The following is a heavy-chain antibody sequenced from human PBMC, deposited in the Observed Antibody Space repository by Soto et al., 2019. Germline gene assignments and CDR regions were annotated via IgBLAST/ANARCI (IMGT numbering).Heavy chain of an antibody. D-gene: IGHD2-8*01. V-gene: IGHV3-23*01. CDR3: ARGKRVYAIHYYYYYGMDV. J-gene: IGHJ6*02. CDR2: ISTSGGST. CDR1: RFTFGSYA. Sequence: VGSLRLSCAASRFTFGSYAMSWFRQAPGKGLEWASGISTSGGSTYYADYVKGRFTISRDNSKKMMYLQMNSLRAEDTAVYYCARGKRVYAIHYYYYYGMDVWGQGTTVTVSS.